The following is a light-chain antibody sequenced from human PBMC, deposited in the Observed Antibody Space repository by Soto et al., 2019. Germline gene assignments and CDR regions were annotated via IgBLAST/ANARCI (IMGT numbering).Light chain of an antibody. J-gene: IGLJ2*01. CDR1: SSDVGGYKY. Sequence: QSVLTQPASVSGSPGQSITISCTGTSSDVGGYKYVSWYQQHPGKAPKLMIYEVTNRPSGVSNRFSGSKSGNTASLTISGLQAEDEADYYCSLYTSSGTFVVFGGGTKLTVL. V-gene: IGLV2-14*01. CDR2: EVT. CDR3: SLYTSSGTFVV.